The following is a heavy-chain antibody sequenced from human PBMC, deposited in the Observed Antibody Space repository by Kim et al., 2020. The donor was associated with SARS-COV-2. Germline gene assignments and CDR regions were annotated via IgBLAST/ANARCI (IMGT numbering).Heavy chain of an antibody. CDR1: GFTVSSNY. V-gene: IGHV3-66*01. J-gene: IGHJ6*02. Sequence: GGSLRLSCAASGFTVSSNYMNWVRQAPGKGLEWVSVVYSGGSTNYADSVKGRFTISRDNSKNTLSPQMNSLRAEDTAVYYCARDRLLDTAFPSYYYYGMDVWGQGTTVTVSS. CDR3: ARDRLLDTAFPSYYYYGMDV. D-gene: IGHD5-18*01. CDR2: VYSGGST.